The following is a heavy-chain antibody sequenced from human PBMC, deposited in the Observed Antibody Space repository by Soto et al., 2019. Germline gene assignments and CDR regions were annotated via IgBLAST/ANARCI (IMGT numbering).Heavy chain of an antibody. CDR2: ISGSGGST. CDR3: ATEGDSGYHMNDAEYFQH. D-gene: IGHD3-22*01. J-gene: IGHJ1*01. CDR1: GFTFSSYA. V-gene: IGHV3-23*01. Sequence: GGSLRLSCAASGFTFSSYAMSWVRQAPGKGLEWVSAISGSGGSTYYADSVKGRFTISRDNSKNTLYLQMNSLRAEDTAVYYCATEGDSGYHMNDAEYFQHWGQGTLVTVSS.